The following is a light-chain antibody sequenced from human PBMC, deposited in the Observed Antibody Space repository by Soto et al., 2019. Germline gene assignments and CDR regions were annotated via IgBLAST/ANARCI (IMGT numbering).Light chain of an antibody. J-gene: IGKJ1*01. CDR2: DTS. CDR3: QQRSKFLWT. CDR1: QSVSNY. Sequence: EIVLTQSPATLSLSPGERATLSCRASQSVSNYLAWYQQTPGQAPRLLMYDTSNRAPGIPARFSGSGSGTDFTLTISNLEPEDFAVYFCQQRSKFLWTFGQGTKVEI. V-gene: IGKV3-11*01.